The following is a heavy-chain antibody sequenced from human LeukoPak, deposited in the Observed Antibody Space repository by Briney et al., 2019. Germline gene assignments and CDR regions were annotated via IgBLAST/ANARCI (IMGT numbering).Heavy chain of an antibody. CDR3: ARDPSYYDSSGYPSY. CDR1: GLTFSSYS. D-gene: IGHD3-22*01. Sequence: PGGSLRLSCAASGLTFSSYSMNWVRQAPGKGLEWVSSISSSSSYIYYADSVKGRFTISRDNAKNSLYLQMNSLRAEDTAVYYCARDPSYYDSSGYPSYWGQGTLVTVSS. J-gene: IGHJ4*02. V-gene: IGHV3-21*01. CDR2: ISSSSSYI.